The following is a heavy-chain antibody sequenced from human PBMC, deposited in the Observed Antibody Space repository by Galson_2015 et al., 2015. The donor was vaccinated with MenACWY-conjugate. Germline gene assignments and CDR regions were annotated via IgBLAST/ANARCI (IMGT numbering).Heavy chain of an antibody. CDR2: IVVGSGNT. Sequence: SGFTFTSSAVQWVRQARGQRLEWIGWIVVGSGNTNYAQKFQERVTITRDMSTSTAYMELSSLRSEDTAVYYCAADPLDYGGYEFDYWGQGTLVTVSS. CDR1: GFTFTSSA. CDR3: AADPLDYGGYEFDY. J-gene: IGHJ4*02. D-gene: IGHD4-17*01. V-gene: IGHV1-58*01.